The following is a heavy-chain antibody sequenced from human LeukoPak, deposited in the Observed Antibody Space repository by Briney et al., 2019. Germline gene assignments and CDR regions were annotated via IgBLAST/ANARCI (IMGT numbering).Heavy chain of an antibody. V-gene: IGHV3-53*01. CDR2: IYSGGST. Sequence: TGGSLRLSCAASELTVRSNYMSWVRQAPGKGLEWVSVIYSGGSTYYADSVKGRFTISRDNSKNTLYLQMNSLRAEDTAVYYCARAGGRTDYMDVWGKGTTVTVSS. J-gene: IGHJ6*03. CDR3: ARAGGRTDYMDV. D-gene: IGHD1-26*01. CDR1: ELTVRSNY.